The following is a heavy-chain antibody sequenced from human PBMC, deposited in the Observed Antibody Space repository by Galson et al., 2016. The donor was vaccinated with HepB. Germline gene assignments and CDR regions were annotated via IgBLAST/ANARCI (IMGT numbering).Heavy chain of an antibody. CDR1: GFTFTNYA. V-gene: IGHV3-23*01. J-gene: IGHJ4*02. D-gene: IGHD3-16*02. CDR2: ISGSGYDT. CDR3: PKGDVWGTYRYHFEF. Sequence: SLRLSCAASGFTFTNYAMNWVRQPPGKGLEWVSTISGSGYDTYYADSVRGRFTVSRDNSENTLFLRKNSLRAEDTALYSCPKGDVWGTYRYHFEFWGQGVLVTVSA.